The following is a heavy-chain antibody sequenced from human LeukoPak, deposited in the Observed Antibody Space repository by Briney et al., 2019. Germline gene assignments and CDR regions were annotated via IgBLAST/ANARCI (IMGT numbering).Heavy chain of an antibody. CDR2: ISWNSGSI. D-gene: IGHD3-22*01. Sequence: QPGRSLRLSCAASGFIFDDYAMHWVRQAPGKGLEWVSCISWNSGSIGYADSVKGRFTISRDNAKNSLYLQMNSLRAEDTALYYCAKDILRGGYFDSSAYDYWGQGTLVTVTS. CDR3: AKDILRGGYFDSSAYDY. J-gene: IGHJ4*02. V-gene: IGHV3-9*01. CDR1: GFIFDDYA.